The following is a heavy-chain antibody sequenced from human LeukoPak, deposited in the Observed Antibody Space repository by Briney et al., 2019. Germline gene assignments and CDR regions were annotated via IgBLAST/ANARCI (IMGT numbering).Heavy chain of an antibody. D-gene: IGHD2-2*01. CDR2: INPNSGGT. CDR3: ARELYCSSTSCYSAAGDY. CDR1: GYTFTGYY. J-gene: IGHJ4*02. Sequence: GASVKVSCKVSGYTFTGYYMHWVRQAPGQGLEWMGWINPNSGGTNYAQKFQGRVTMTRDTSISTAYMELSRLRSDDTAVYYCARELYCSSTSCYSAAGDYWGQGTLVTVSS. V-gene: IGHV1-2*02.